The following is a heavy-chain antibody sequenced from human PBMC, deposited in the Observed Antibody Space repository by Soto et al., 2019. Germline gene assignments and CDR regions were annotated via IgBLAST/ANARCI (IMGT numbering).Heavy chain of an antibody. CDR3: ARVRSLGVNDY. V-gene: IGHV4-31*03. J-gene: IGHJ4*02. CDR2: IYYSGST. D-gene: IGHD3-16*01. CDR1: GGSISSGGYY. Sequence: SETLSLTCTVSGGSISSGGYYWSWIRQHPGKGLEWIGYIYYSGSTYYNPSLKSRVTISVDTSKNQFSLKLSSVTAADTAVYYCARVRSLGVNDYWGQGTLVTVSS.